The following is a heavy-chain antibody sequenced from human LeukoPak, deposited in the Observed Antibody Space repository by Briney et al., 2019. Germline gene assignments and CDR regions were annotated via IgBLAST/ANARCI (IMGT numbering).Heavy chain of an antibody. Sequence: GGSLRLSCTGSGFTFGVYAMSWVRQAPGKGLEWVSAISGSGGSTYYADSVKGRFTISRDNSKNTLYLQMNSLRAEDTAVYYCAKTDGDYVSDYWGQGTLVTVSS. CDR3: AKTDGDYVSDY. D-gene: IGHD4-17*01. CDR1: GFTFGVYA. V-gene: IGHV3-23*01. CDR2: ISGSGGST. J-gene: IGHJ4*02.